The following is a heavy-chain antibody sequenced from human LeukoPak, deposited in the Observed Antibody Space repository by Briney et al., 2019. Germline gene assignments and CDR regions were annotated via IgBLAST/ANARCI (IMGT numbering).Heavy chain of an antibody. J-gene: IGHJ6*03. CDR3: AKSKPAAFYYYYYYMDV. D-gene: IGHD2-2*01. Sequence: GGSLRLSCAASGFTFSDYYMSWIRQAPGKGLEWVSYISSSGGTIYYADSVKGRFTISRDNAKNSLYLQMNSLRAEDTAVYYCAKSKPAAFYYYYYYMDVWGKGTTVTVSS. CDR1: GFTFSDYY. V-gene: IGHV3-11*01. CDR2: ISSSGGTI.